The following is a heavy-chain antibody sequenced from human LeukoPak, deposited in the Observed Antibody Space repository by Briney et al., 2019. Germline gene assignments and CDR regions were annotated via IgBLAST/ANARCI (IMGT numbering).Heavy chain of an antibody. D-gene: IGHD2-8*01. V-gene: IGHV4-34*01. J-gene: IGHJ5*02. CDR3: ARSGRKGYCTNGVCPRLYNWFDP. Sequence: SETLPLTCAVYGGSFSGYYWSWIRQPPGKGLEWIGEINHSGSTNYNPSLKSRVTISVDTSKNQFSLKLSSVTAADTAVYYCARSGRKGYCTNGVCPRLYNWFDPWGQGTLVTVSS. CDR2: INHSGST. CDR1: GGSFSGYY.